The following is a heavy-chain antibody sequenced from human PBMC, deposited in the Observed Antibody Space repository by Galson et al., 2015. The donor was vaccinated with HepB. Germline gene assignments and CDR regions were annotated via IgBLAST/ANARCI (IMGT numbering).Heavy chain of an antibody. CDR2: IDPRDSYT. CDR1: GYSFTNYW. D-gene: IGHD3-22*01. CDR3: ARTLDYFDTNDYYREYYFDY. V-gene: IGHV5-10-1*01. Sequence: QSGAEVKKTGESLRISCHGSGYSFTNYWMSWVRQLPGKGLEWLGRIDPRDSYTKYSPSLQGHVTISADKSISTAYLQWSSLKASDTAMYYCARTLDYFDTNDYYREYYFDYWGQGTLVTVSS. J-gene: IGHJ4*02.